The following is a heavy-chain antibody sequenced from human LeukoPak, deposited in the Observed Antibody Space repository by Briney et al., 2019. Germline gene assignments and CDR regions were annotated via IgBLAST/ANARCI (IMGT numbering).Heavy chain of an antibody. Sequence: PGASLRLSCAASGFTFSSYAMSWVRQAPGKGLEWVSAISGSGGSTYYADSVKSRFTISRDNSKNTLYLQMNSLRAEDTAVYYCAKDCSGGSCYFDYWGQGTLVTVSS. CDR1: GFTFSSYA. D-gene: IGHD2-15*01. J-gene: IGHJ4*02. V-gene: IGHV3-23*01. CDR2: ISGSGGST. CDR3: AKDCSGGSCYFDY.